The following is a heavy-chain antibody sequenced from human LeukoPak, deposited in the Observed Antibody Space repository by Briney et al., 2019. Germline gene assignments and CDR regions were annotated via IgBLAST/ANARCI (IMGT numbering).Heavy chain of an antibody. V-gene: IGHV3-11*01. J-gene: IGHJ4*02. CDR3: ARDRLGDYDHSGYYDK. CDR2: ICDSGRTI. Sequence: GGSLRLSCAASGFTFSDYYMSWIRQAPGKGPEWVSYICDSGRTIYYAGSVKGRFTISRDNAKNSVYLQMNNLGAEDTAVYYCARDRLGDYDHSGYYDKWGQGTLVTVSS. D-gene: IGHD3-22*01. CDR1: GFTFSDYY.